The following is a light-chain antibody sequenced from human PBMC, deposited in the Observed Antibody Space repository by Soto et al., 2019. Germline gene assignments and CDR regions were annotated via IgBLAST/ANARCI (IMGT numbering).Light chain of an antibody. V-gene: IGLV2-11*01. CDR1: SNDVGGYHY. CDR2: DVN. J-gene: IGLJ1*01. CDR3: FSYVDIYIYV. Sequence: QSALTQPRSVSGSPGQSVTISCTGTSNDVGGYHYVSWYQHHPGKAPKLVIFDVNRRPSGVPHRFSGSKSDNTASLTISGLQAENQGDYYCFSYVDIYIYVFGPGTKLTLL.